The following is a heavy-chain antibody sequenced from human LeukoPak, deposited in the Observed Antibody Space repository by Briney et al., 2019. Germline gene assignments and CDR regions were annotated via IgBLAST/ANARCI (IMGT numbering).Heavy chain of an antibody. Sequence: PSETLSLTCTVSGGSISSYYWSWIRQPPGKGLEWIGYIYYSGSTNYNPSLKSRVTISVDTSKNQFSLKLSSVTAADTAVYYCARGPIVVVVPAAIGDDFDYWGQGTLVTVSS. CDR2: IYYSGST. D-gene: IGHD2-2*02. V-gene: IGHV4-59*01. CDR3: ARGPIVVVVPAAIGDDFDY. J-gene: IGHJ4*02. CDR1: GGSISSYY.